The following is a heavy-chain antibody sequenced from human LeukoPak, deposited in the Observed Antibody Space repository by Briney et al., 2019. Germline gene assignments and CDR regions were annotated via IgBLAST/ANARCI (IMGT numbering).Heavy chain of an antibody. J-gene: IGHJ3*02. CDR3: ARAPPGVTGAFDI. V-gene: IGHV4-30-4*08. D-gene: IGHD4-23*01. Sequence: SQTLSLTCTVSGGSISSGDYYWSWIRQPPGKGLEWIGYIYYSGCTYYNPSLKSRVTISVDTSKNQFSLKLSSVTAADTAVYYCARAPPGVTGAFDIWGQGTMVTVSS. CDR1: GGSISSGDYY. CDR2: IYYSGCT.